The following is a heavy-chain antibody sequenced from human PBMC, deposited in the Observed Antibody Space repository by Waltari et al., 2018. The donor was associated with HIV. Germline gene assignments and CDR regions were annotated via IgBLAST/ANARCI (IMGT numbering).Heavy chain of an antibody. D-gene: IGHD2-2*01. CDR2: MNPNVGNT. J-gene: IGHJ6*02. Sequence: QVQLVQSGAEVKKPGASVKVSCKASGYTFTSYDINWVRQATGQGPEWMGWMNPNVGNTGDAQKFQGRVTMTRNTSISTAYMGLSSLRTEDTAVYYCARSRSYQLLPRNYYYYYGMDVWGQGTTVTVSS. CDR3: ARSRSYQLLPRNYYYYYGMDV. V-gene: IGHV1-8*01. CDR1: GYTFTSYD.